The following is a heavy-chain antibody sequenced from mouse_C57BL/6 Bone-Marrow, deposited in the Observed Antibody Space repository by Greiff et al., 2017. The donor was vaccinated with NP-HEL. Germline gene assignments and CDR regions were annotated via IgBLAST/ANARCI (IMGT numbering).Heavy chain of an antibody. CDR3: VRQTVV. CDR1: GFTFSDYG. D-gene: IGHD1-1*01. Sequence: EVKVVESGGGLVKPGGSLKLSCAASGFTFSDYGMHWVRQAPGKGLEWVARIRSKSNNYATYYADSVKDRFTISRDDSESMLYLQMNNLKTEDTAMYYCVRQTVVWGTGTTVTVSS. V-gene: IGHV10-1*01. CDR2: IRSKSNNYAT. J-gene: IGHJ1*03.